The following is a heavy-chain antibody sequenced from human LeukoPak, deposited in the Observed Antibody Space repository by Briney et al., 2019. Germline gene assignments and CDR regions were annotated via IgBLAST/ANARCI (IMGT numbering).Heavy chain of an antibody. J-gene: IGHJ3*02. Sequence: GASVKVSCKASGYTFTAYYIHWVRQAPGQGLEWMGWINPNSGGTNYAQKFQGRVTMTRDTPISAAYMELSRLSSDDTAVYYCARAEGRGHCSGGSCCTIWGQGTMVTVSS. D-gene: IGHD2-15*01. CDR2: INPNSGGT. CDR1: GYTFTAYY. CDR3: ARAEGRGHCSGGSCCTI. V-gene: IGHV1-2*02.